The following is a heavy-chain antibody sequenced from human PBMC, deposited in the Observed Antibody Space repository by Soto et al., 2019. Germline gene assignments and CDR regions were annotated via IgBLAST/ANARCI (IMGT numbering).Heavy chain of an antibody. J-gene: IGHJ4*02. CDR1: GFTFSSYA. D-gene: IGHD6-13*01. Sequence: GGSLRLSCAASGFTFSSYAMSWVRQAPGKGLEWVSAISGSGGSTYYADSVKGRFTISRDNSKNTLYLQMNSLRAEDTAVYYCAKVIKGSSWSSLGYWGQGTLVTVSS. V-gene: IGHV3-23*01. CDR2: ISGSGGST. CDR3: AKVIKGSSWSSLGY.